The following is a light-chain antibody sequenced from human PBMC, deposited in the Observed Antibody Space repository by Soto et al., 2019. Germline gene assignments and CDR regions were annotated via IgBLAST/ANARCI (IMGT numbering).Light chain of an antibody. V-gene: IGLV2-8*01. CDR1: SSDVGYYDY. Sequence: QSALTQPPSASGFPGQSVTISCTGTSSDVGYYDYVSWYQQHPGKAPKLVIYEVTKRPPGVPDRVSASKSGNTASLTVSGLRAEDEADYYCSSYAGSNNFVFGSGTKLTVL. CDR2: EVT. J-gene: IGLJ1*01. CDR3: SSYAGSNNFV.